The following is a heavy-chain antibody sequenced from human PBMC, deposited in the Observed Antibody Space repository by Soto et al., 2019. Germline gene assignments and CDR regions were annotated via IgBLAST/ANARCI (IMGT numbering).Heavy chain of an antibody. J-gene: IGHJ4*02. CDR1: GFTFNMYA. D-gene: IGHD1-1*01. Sequence: GGSLRLSCTASGFTFNMYAMSWVRQAPGKGLEWVSGIGGSGANTFYADFVKGRFTISRDNSKNTLYLQMDSLRAEDTAIYYCARTITGYFCAGAYWGQGTLVTGS. CDR3: ARTITGYFCAGAY. V-gene: IGHV3-23*01. CDR2: IGGSGANT.